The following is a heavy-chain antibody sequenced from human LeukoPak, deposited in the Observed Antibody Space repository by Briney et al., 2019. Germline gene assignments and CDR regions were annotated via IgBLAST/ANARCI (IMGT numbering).Heavy chain of an antibody. CDR1: GYSFTDYY. J-gene: IGHJ5*02. V-gene: IGHV1-2*02. CDR3: ARADRLHGGPYLIGP. Sequence: ASVKVSCKASGYSFTDYYMHWVRQAPGQGLEWMGWINLNNGDIKSPQKFQGRVTMTRDTSITTVYMEVSWLTSDDTAIYYCARADRLHGGPYLIGPWGQGTLVTVSS. CDR2: INLNNGDI. D-gene: IGHD2-21*01.